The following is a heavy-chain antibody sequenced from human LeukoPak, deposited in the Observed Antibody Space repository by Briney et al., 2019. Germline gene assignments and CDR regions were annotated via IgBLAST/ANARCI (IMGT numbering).Heavy chain of an antibody. CDR2: IRYDGSNK. J-gene: IGHJ4*02. CDR1: GFSFSRYD. V-gene: IGHV3-30*02. CDR3: AKDRQTITIFGVVNTPRANFDY. Sequence: GGSLRLSCAASGFSFSRYDIHWVRQAPGKGPEWVAFIRYDGSNKNYADSVKGRFTISRDNFMSTVYLQMNSLRAEDTAVYYCAKDRQTITIFGVVNTPRANFDYWGQGTLVTVSS. D-gene: IGHD3-3*01.